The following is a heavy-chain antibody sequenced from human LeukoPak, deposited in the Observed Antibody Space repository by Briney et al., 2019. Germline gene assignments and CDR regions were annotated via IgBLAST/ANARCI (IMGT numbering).Heavy chain of an antibody. CDR1: GYTSTSYG. Sequence: ASVKVSCKASGYTSTSYGISWVRQAPGQGLEWMGWISAYNGNTNYAQKLQGRVTMTTDTSTSTAYMELRSLRSDDTAVYYCARDLYGSGSLNWFDPWGQGTLVTVSS. V-gene: IGHV1-18*01. CDR3: ARDLYGSGSLNWFDP. D-gene: IGHD3-10*01. CDR2: ISAYNGNT. J-gene: IGHJ5*02.